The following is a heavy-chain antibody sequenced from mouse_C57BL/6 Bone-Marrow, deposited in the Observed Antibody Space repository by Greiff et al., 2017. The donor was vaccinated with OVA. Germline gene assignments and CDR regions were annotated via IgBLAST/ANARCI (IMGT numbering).Heavy chain of an antibody. CDR3: ARNGPPNYYGSRILDY. CDR2: IYPGSGST. CDR1: GYTFTSYW. V-gene: IGHV1-55*01. Sequence: QVQLQQPGAELVKPGASVKMSCKASGYTFTSYWITWVKQRPGQGLEWIGDIYPGSGSTNYNEKFKSKATLTVDTSSSTAYMQLSSLTSEDSAVYYCARNGPPNYYGSRILDYWGQGTTLTVSS. D-gene: IGHD1-1*01. J-gene: IGHJ2*01.